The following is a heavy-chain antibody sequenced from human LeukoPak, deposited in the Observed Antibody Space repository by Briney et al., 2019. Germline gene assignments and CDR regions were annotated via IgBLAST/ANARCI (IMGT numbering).Heavy chain of an antibody. V-gene: IGHV4-39*02. CDR2: IYYSGST. J-gene: IGHJ4*02. D-gene: IGHD5-18*01. Sequence: SETLSLTCTVSGGSISSSSYYWGWIRQPPGKGLEWIGSIYYSGSTYYNPSLKSRVTISVDTSKNQFSLKLSSVTAADTALYYCARDFLGQLWLTYFDYWGQGTLVTVSS. CDR3: ARDFLGQLWLTYFDY. CDR1: GGSISSSSYY.